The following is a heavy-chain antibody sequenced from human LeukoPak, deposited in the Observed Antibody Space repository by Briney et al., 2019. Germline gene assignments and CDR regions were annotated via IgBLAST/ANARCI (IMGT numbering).Heavy chain of an antibody. V-gene: IGHV3-66*02. J-gene: IGHJ4*02. CDR1: GFTVSSNY. Sequence: PGGSLRLSCAASGFTVSSNYMSWVRQAPGKGLEWVSVIYSGGSTYYTDSVKGRFTISRDNSKNTLYLQMNSLRAEDTAVYYCARSLLGVFDYWGQGTLVTVSS. CDR3: ARSLLGVFDY. D-gene: IGHD2-8*02. CDR2: IYSGGST.